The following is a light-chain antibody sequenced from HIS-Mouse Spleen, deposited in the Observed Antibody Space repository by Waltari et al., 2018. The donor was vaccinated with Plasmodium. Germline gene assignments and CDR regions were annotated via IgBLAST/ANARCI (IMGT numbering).Light chain of an antibody. V-gene: IGKV1-33*01. CDR3: PPSSHLPFP. CDR1: KDINNY. Sequence: DIQMTQSPSSLSASVGDSVTITCQASKDINNYLNWYQQKPGKAPKLLIYDASNLETGVPSRFSGSGSGTDFTFTISSLQPEAIAASYFPPSSHLPFPFIQGTKLEIK. J-gene: IGKJ2*01. CDR2: DAS.